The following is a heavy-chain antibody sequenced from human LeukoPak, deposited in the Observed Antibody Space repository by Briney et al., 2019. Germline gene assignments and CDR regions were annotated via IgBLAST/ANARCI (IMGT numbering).Heavy chain of an antibody. CDR3: GGYGNYAENAFYI. V-gene: IGHV4-39*02. CDR1: GGSISSSSYY. J-gene: IGHJ3*02. D-gene: IGHD4-11*01. Sequence: PSETLSLTCTVSGGSISSSSYYWGWLRQPPGMGLEWIGTVYYSGSTYYNPSLKSRVTVSIDTSRNHFYLKLSSVTAADTAVYYCGGYGNYAENAFYIWGQGTMVTVSS. CDR2: VYYSGST.